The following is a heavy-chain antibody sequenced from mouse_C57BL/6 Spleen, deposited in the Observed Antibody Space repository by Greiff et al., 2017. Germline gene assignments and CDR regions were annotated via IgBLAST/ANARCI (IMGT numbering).Heavy chain of an antibody. CDR2: IHPNSGST. V-gene: IGHV1-64*01. CDR3: ASSYEGDAMDY. CDR1: GYTFTSYW. D-gene: IGHD1-1*01. Sequence: QVQLQQPGAELVKPGASVKLSCKASGYTFTSYWMPWVKQRPGQGLEWIGMIHPNSGSTNYNEKFKSKATLTVDKSSSTAYMQLSSLTSEDSAVYYCASSYEGDAMDYWGQGTSVTVSS. J-gene: IGHJ4*01.